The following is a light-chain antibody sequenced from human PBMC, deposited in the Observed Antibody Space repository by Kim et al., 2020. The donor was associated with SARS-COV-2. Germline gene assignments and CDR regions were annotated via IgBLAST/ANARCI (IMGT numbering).Light chain of an antibody. Sequence: GHAITNTFTGTVRDVGCYNYVSWYQRHPGKAPILMVSVVVQRPSGVSNRFSGSKSGNTASLTISGLQAEDEADYYCSSYTSSSTRVFGGGTQLTVL. CDR1: VRDVGCYNY. CDR2: VVV. V-gene: IGLV2-14*01. J-gene: IGLJ3*02. CDR3: SSYTSSSTRV.